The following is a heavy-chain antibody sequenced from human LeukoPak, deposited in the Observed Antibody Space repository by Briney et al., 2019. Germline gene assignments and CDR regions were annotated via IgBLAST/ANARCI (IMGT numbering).Heavy chain of an antibody. CDR2: INPSGGST. CDR1: GYTFTSYY. D-gene: IGHD5-12*01. Sequence: GASVKVSCMASGYTFTSYYMHWVRQAPGQGLEWMGIINPSGGSTSYAQKFQGRVTMTRDTSTSTVYMELSSLRSEDTAVYYCARGSNSGYYYNYYYGMDVWGQGTTVTVSS. V-gene: IGHV1-46*01. J-gene: IGHJ6*02. CDR3: ARGSNSGYYYNYYYGMDV.